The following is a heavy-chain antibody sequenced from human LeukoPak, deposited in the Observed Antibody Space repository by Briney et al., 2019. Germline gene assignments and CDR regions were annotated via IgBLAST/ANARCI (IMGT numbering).Heavy chain of an antibody. CDR3: ARRGKPITMIVVVIKGGYFDY. J-gene: IGHJ4*02. CDR2: IYYSGST. Sequence: SETLSLTCTVSGGSISSYYWSWIRQPPGKGLEWIGYIYYSGSTNYNPSLKSRVTISVDTSKNQFSLKLSSVTAADTAVYYCARRGKPITMIVVVIKGGYFDYWGQGTLVTVSS. CDR1: GGSISSYY. V-gene: IGHV4-59*12. D-gene: IGHD3-22*01.